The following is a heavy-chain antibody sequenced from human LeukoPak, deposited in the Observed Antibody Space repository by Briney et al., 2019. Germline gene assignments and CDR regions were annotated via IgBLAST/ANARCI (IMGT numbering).Heavy chain of an antibody. J-gene: IGHJ4*02. CDR2: IYYSGTT. CDR1: GGSISSYY. CDR3: ARSRYGDYDY. Sequence: SETLSLTCTVSGGSISSYYWSWLRQPPGKGLEWIGYIYYSGTTNYNPSLKSRVTISVDTSKNQFSLNLSSVTAADTAVYYCARSRYGDYDYWGQGALVTVSS. D-gene: IGHD4-17*01. V-gene: IGHV4-59*01.